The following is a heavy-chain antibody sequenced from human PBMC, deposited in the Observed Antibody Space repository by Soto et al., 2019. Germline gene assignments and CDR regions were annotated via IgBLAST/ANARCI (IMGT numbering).Heavy chain of an antibody. J-gene: IGHJ6*02. V-gene: IGHV3-13*04. CDR1: GFTFSSYD. D-gene: IGHD1-26*01. CDR3: ARAGGVVGAYGMDV. Sequence: ESGGGLVQPGGSLRLSCAASGFTFSSYDMHWVRQATGKGLEWVSAIGTAGDTYYPGSVKGRFTISRENAKNSLYLQMNSLRAGDTAVYYCARAGGVVGAYGMDVWGQGTTVTVSS. CDR2: IGTAGDT.